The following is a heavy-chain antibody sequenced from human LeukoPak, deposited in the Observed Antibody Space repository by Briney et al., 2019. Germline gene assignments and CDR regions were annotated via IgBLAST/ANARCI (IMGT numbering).Heavy chain of an antibody. CDR2: IYYSGST. J-gene: IGHJ4*02. D-gene: IGHD6-13*01. V-gene: IGHV4-59*08. Sequence: KTAETLCLTCAASGCSISSYYWSWIRQPPGKGLEWIGYIYYSGSTNYNPSLKSRVTISVDASTNQFSLKLSSVTAADTAVYYCARLAAAGTGFDYWRQGTLVSV. CDR3: ARLAAAGTGFDY. CDR1: GCSISSYY.